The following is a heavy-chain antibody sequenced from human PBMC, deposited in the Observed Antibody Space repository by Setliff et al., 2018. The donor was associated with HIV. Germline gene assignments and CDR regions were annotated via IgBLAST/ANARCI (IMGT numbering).Heavy chain of an antibody. CDR3: ARDLRDGFEEWFSTLDDGMDV. V-gene: IGHV1-2*02. CDR2: INPHTGVT. J-gene: IGHJ6*02. CDR1: GGTFNNLA. Sequence: ASVKVSCKASGGTFNNLAITWVRQAPGQGLEWMGNINPHTGVTKYAEKFQGRVTMTRDTSINTIYMELSRLRSDDTAVYYCARDLRDGFEEWFSTLDDGMDVWGQGTTVTVSS. D-gene: IGHD3-3*01.